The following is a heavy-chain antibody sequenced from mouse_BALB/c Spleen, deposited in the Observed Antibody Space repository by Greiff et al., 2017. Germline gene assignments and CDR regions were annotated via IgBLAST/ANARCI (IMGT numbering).Heavy chain of an antibody. D-gene: IGHD1-2*01. V-gene: IGHV5-12-2*01. CDR2: ISNGGGST. CDR1: GFTFSSYT. Sequence: EVMLVESGGGLVQPGGSLKLSCAASGFTFSSYTMSWVRQTPEKRLEWVAYISNGGGSTYYPDTVKGRFTISRDNAKNTLYLQMSSLKSEDTAMYYCARRRTTATLDYFDYWGQGTTLTVSS. CDR3: ARRRTTATLDYFDY. J-gene: IGHJ2*01.